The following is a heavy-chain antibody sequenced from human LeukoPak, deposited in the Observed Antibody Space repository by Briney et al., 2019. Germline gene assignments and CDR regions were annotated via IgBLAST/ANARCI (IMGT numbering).Heavy chain of an antibody. CDR1: GGSFSGYY. D-gene: IGHD6-6*01. J-gene: IGHJ5*02. CDR3: ARAVGYSSSSGGLDP. CDR2: INHSGST. V-gene: IGHV4-34*01. Sequence: PSETLSLTCAVYGGSFSGYYWSWIRQPPGKGLEWIGEINHSGSTNYNPSLKSRVTISVDTSKNQFSLKLSSVTAADTAVYYCARAVGYSSSSGGLDPWGQGTLVTVSS.